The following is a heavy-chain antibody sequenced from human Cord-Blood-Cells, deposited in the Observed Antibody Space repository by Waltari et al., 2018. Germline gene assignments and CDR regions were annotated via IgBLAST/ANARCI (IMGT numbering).Heavy chain of an antibody. D-gene: IGHD3-10*01. CDR1: GGSFSGYY. CDR2: INHSGST. V-gene: IGHV4-34*01. J-gene: IGHJ4*02. CDR3: ARGIGFGEVFFDY. Sequence: QVQLQQWGAGLLKPSETLSLTCAVYGGSFSGYYWSWIRQPPGKGLEWIGEINHSGSTNYTPCLKSRVTISVDPSKNQFSLKLSSVTAADTAVYYCARGIGFGEVFFDYWGQGTLVTVSS.